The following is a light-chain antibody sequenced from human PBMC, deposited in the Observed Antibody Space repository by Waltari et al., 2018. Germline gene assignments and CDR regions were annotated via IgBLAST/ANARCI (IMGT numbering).Light chain of an antibody. Sequence: LTQSPGTLSVSPGERATLSCRASQNIGTYLVWYQQKPGQAPRLLMYAASRRATGIPDRFSGSGSGTYFSLTITRLEPEDFAVYYCQNHERLPATFGQGTKVEIK. V-gene: IGKV3-20*01. J-gene: IGKJ1*01. CDR2: AAS. CDR1: QNIGTY. CDR3: QNHERLPAT.